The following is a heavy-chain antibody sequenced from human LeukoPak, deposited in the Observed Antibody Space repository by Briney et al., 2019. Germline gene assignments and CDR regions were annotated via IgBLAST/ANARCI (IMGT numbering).Heavy chain of an antibody. V-gene: IGHV4-31*03. D-gene: IGHD3-22*01. CDR2: IYYSGST. J-gene: IGHJ4*02. Sequence: SETLSLTCTVSGGSISSGGYYWSWIRQHPGKGLEWIGYIYYSGSTYYNPSLKSRVTISVDTSKNQFSLKLSSVTAADTAVYYCARECSSGYYPDWGQGTLVTVSS. CDR1: GGSISSGGYY. CDR3: ARECSSGYYPD.